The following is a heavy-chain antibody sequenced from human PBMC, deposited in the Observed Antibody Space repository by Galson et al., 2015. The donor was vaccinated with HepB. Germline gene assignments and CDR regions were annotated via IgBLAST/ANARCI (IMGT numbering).Heavy chain of an antibody. Sequence: SVKVSCKASEFDFNKYGLSWVRQAPGQGLEWMGWVSGYDGSANYAPKFQGRVTMTTQTSTGTAFMEMRSLRSDDTAVYYCARDSRLELQLNNYYSYGMDVGGQGTAGVVSS. V-gene: IGHV1-18*01. CDR1: EFDFNKYG. CDR3: ARDSRLELQLNNYYSYGMDV. CDR2: VSGYDGSA. D-gene: IGHD1-7*01. J-gene: IGHJ6*02.